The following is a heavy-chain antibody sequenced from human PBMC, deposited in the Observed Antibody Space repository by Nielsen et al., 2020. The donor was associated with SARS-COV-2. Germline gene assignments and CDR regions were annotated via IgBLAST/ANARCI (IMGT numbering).Heavy chain of an antibody. CDR1: GFTFSNAW. CDR3: AKVPAAIGWPYYYGMDV. J-gene: IGHJ6*02. V-gene: IGHV3-15*01. CDR2: IKSKTDGGTT. Sequence: GESLKISCAASGFTFSNAWMSWVRQAPGKGLEWVGRIKSKTDGGTTDYAAPVKGRFTISRDDSKNTLYLQMNSLRAEDTAVYYCAKVPAAIGWPYYYGMDVWGQGTTVTVSS. D-gene: IGHD2-2*02.